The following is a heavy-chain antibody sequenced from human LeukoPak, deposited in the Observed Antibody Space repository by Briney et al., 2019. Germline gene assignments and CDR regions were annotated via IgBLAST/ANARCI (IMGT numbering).Heavy chain of an antibody. J-gene: IGHJ4*02. Sequence: SVKVSCKASGYTFTSYGIGWVRQAPGQGLEWMGWISADKTNTNYAQSLQGRVTVTTDTSTSTAYMELRSLRSDDTAVYYCARRAAVVGPLYYFDNWGQGTLITVSS. CDR1: GYTFTSYG. D-gene: IGHD6-19*01. V-gene: IGHV1-18*01. CDR2: ISADKTNT. CDR3: ARRAAVVGPLYYFDN.